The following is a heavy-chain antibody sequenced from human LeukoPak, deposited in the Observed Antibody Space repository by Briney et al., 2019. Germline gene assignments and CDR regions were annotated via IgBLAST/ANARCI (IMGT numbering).Heavy chain of an antibody. Sequence: GGSLRLSCAASGFTFSNYAMHWVRQAPGKGLEWVAVISFDGSNKYYADSVKGRFTISRDNSKNTLYLQMNSLRAEDTAVYYCARDIGRYCGGDCYTFDYWGQGTLVTVSS. CDR1: GFTFSNYA. CDR2: ISFDGSNK. D-gene: IGHD2-21*02. V-gene: IGHV3-30-3*01. CDR3: ARDIGRYCGGDCYTFDY. J-gene: IGHJ4*02.